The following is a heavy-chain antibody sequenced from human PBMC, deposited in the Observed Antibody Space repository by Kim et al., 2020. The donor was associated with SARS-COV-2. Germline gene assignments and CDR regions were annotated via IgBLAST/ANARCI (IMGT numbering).Heavy chain of an antibody. Sequence: LETLSLTCTVSGGSISSYYWSWIRQPAGKGLEWIGRIYTSGSTNYNPSLKSRVTMSVDTSKNQFSLKLSSVTAADTAVYYCARDRTIFGVPPYGMDVWGQGTTVTVSS. CDR2: IYTSGST. V-gene: IGHV4-4*07. J-gene: IGHJ6*02. CDR1: GGSISSYY. CDR3: ARDRTIFGVPPYGMDV. D-gene: IGHD3-3*01.